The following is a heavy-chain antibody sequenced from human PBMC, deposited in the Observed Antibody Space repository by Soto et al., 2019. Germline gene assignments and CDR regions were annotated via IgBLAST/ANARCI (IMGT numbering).Heavy chain of an antibody. Sequence: PGGSLRLSCAASGFTFSSYAMHWVRQAPGKGLEYVSAISSNGGSTYYANSVKGRFTISRDNSKNTLYLQMGSLRAEDMAVYYCARTYFYVHYFDYWGQGTLVTVSS. V-gene: IGHV3-64*01. J-gene: IGHJ4*02. CDR3: ARTYFYVHYFDY. CDR2: ISSNGGST. CDR1: GFTFSSYA. D-gene: IGHD3-3*01.